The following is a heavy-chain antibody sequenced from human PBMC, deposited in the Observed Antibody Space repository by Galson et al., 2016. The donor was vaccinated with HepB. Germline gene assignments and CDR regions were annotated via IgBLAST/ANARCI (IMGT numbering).Heavy chain of an antibody. V-gene: IGHV3-23*01. CDR3: AKDPNGDYIGAYDS. CDR2: ISGSGNSI. Sequence: SLRLSCAASGLTLSSYAVTWVRQAPGKGLEWVSTISGSGNSILYGDSVKGRFTISRDNSKNMVYLQMNSLRAEDTALYYCAKDPNGDYIGAYDSWGQGTLVTVSS. J-gene: IGHJ4*02. D-gene: IGHD4-17*01. CDR1: GLTLSSYA.